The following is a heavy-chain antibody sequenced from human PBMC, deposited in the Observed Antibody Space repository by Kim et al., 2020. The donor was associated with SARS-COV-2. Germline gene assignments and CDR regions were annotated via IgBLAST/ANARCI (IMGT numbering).Heavy chain of an antibody. CDR1: GFTFSSYS. J-gene: IGHJ6*02. D-gene: IGHD5-18*01. Sequence: GGSLRLSCAASGFTFSSYSMNWVRQAPGKGLEWVSSISSSSSYIYYADSVKGRFTISRDNAKNSLYLQMNSLRAEDTAVYYCARDTTPSQLWSPAGDYYYYYGMDVWGQGTTVTVSS. V-gene: IGHV3-21*01. CDR3: ARDTTPSQLWSPAGDYYYYYGMDV. CDR2: ISSSSSYI.